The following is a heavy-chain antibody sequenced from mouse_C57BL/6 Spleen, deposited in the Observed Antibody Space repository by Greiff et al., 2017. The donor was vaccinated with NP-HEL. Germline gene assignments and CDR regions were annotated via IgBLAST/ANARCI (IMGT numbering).Heavy chain of an antibody. CDR2: IDPSDSYT. V-gene: IGHV1-69*01. Sequence: QVQLQQSGAELVMPGASVKLSCKASGYTFTSYWMHWVKQRPGQGLEWIGEIDPSDSYTNYNQKFKGKSTLTVDKSSSTAYMQLSSLTSEDSAVYYCARGNYGNPMDYWGQGTSVTVSS. J-gene: IGHJ4*01. CDR3: ARGNYGNPMDY. CDR1: GYTFTSYW. D-gene: IGHD2-1*01.